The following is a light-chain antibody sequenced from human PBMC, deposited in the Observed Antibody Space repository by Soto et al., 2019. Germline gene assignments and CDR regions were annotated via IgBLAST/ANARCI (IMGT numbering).Light chain of an antibody. J-gene: IGKJ1*01. CDR1: QNVGSSY. Sequence: IVLTQSPGTLSLSPGERATLSCRASQNVGSSYLAWYHQKPGQSPRLLIYAVSTRAAGVPDRFSGSGSDSGTDFTLTITRLEPEDSAVYYCQQYHSSPETFGQGTKVDI. CDR2: AVS. V-gene: IGKV3-20*01. CDR3: QQYHSSPET.